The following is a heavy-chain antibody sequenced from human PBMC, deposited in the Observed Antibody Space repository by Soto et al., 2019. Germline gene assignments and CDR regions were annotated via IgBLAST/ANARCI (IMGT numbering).Heavy chain of an antibody. D-gene: IGHD6-13*01. J-gene: IGHJ6*02. CDR1: GFTFSTYG. Sequence: GRSLRLSCEASGFTFSTYGMHWIRQAPGKGLEWLAIIWNDGSNEYYADSVKGRFTISRDNSKNTLYLQLNSLRAEDTAVYYCAKDLLAAAAGTGYYGMDVWGQGTTVTVSS. CDR2: IWNDGSNE. CDR3: AKDLLAAAAGTGYYGMDV. V-gene: IGHV3-33*06.